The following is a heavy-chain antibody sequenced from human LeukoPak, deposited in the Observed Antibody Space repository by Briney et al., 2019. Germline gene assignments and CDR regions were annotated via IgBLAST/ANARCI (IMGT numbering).Heavy chain of an antibody. J-gene: IGHJ3*02. CDR1: GFTFSSYA. Sequence: PGGPLRLSCAASGFTFSSYAMSWVRQAPGKGLEWVSAISGSGGSTYYADSVKGRFTISRDNSKNTLYLQMNSLRAEDTAVYYCAKDFIVVVPAAPYDAFDIWGQGTMVTVSS. V-gene: IGHV3-23*01. CDR3: AKDFIVVVPAAPYDAFDI. CDR2: ISGSGGST. D-gene: IGHD2-2*01.